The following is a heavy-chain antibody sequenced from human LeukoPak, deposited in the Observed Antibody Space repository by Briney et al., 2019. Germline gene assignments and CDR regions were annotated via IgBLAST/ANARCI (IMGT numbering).Heavy chain of an antibody. D-gene: IGHD2-8*01. CDR2: SYYSGST. J-gene: IGHJ4*02. CDR3: ARHPLRYCTNGVCYTGFDY. Sequence: SETLSLTCSVSGGSISSSSYYWGWIRQPPGKGLEWIGSSYYSGSTYYNLSLKSRVTISVDTSKNQFSLKLSSVTAADTAVYYCARHPLRYCTNGVCYTGFDYWGQGTLVTVSS. CDR1: GGSISSSSYY. V-gene: IGHV4-39*01.